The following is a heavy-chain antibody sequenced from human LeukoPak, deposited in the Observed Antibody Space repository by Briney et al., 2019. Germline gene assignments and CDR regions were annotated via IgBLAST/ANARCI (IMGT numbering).Heavy chain of an antibody. V-gene: IGHV4-59*01. CDR1: GGSISGYY. D-gene: IGHD6-19*01. CDR3: VRDNMAGLDV. Sequence: PSETLSLTCTVSGGSISGYYWSWIRQPPGKGMEWIGYIYSSGSTNYNPSLKSRVTISEDTSKNQVSLKLNSVTAADTAVYYCVRDNMAGLDVWGQGTMVTVSA. J-gene: IGHJ3*01. CDR2: IYSSGST.